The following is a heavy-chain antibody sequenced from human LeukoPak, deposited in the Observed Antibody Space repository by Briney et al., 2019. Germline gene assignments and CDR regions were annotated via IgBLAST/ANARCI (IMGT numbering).Heavy chain of an antibody. CDR3: ARDGYNVAFDI. J-gene: IGHJ3*02. Sequence: GGSLRLSCAASGFTVSSNYMSWVRQAPGKGLEWVAVIWYDGSNKYYADSVKGRFTISRDTSKNTLFLQMDSLRAEDTAVYYCARDGYNVAFDIWGQGTMVTVSS. V-gene: IGHV3-33*08. CDR2: IWYDGSNK. D-gene: IGHD1-14*01. CDR1: GFTVSSNY.